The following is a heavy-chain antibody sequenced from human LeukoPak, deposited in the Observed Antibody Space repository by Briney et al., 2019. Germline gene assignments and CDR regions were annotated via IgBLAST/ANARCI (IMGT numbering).Heavy chain of an antibody. CDR3: ARGTIVGATDWFGP. Sequence: GGSLRLSCAASGFTFSSYEMNWVRQAPGKGLEWVSYISDSGTTIYYADSVKGRFTISRDDAKSSLYLQMNSLRAEDTAVYYCARGTIVGATDWFGPWGQGTLVTVSS. D-gene: IGHD1-26*01. CDR2: ISDSGTTI. J-gene: IGHJ5*02. CDR1: GFTFSSYE. V-gene: IGHV3-48*03.